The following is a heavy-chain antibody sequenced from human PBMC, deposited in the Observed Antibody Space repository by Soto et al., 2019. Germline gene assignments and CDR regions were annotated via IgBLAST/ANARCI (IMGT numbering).Heavy chain of an antibody. D-gene: IGHD3-3*01. CDR1: GFSLSTSGVG. CDR2: IYWDDDK. Sequence: QITLKESGPTLVKPTQTLTLTCTFSGFSLSTSGVGVGWIRQPPGKALEWLALIYWDDDKRYSPSLKSRLTVTKDTSKNQVVLTIANIVPVDTTPFYGAHIDFWRGPNYYYYYDLDVWGKETTVSVSS. CDR3: AHIDFWRGPNYYYYYDLDV. J-gene: IGHJ6*03. V-gene: IGHV2-5*02.